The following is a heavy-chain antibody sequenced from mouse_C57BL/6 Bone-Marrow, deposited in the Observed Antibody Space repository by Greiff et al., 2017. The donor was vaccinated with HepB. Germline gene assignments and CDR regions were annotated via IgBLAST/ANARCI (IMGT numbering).Heavy chain of an antibody. J-gene: IGHJ3*01. CDR2: IRNKANGYTT. CDR1: GFTFTDYY. D-gene: IGHD1-1*01. CDR3: ARYLHYGSSPWFAY. Sequence: EVKLMESGGGLVQPGGSLSLSCAASGFTFTDYYMSWVRQPPGKALEWLGFIRNKANGYTTEYSASVKGRFTISRDNSQSLLYLQMNALRAEDRATYYCARYLHYGSSPWFAYWGQGTLVTVSA. V-gene: IGHV7-3*01.